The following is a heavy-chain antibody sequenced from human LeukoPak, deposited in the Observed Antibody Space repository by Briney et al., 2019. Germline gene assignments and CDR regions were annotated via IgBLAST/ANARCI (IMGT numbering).Heavy chain of an antibody. J-gene: IGHJ5*02. CDR3: ARGGNWYHNWFDP. CDR1: GGSFSGYY. Sequence: SETLSLTCAIYGGSFSGYYWSWIRQPPGKGLEWIGEINHSGSTNYNPSLRSRVTISVDTSKNQFSLKLSSVTAADTAVYYCARGGNWYHNWFDPWGQGTLVTVSS. V-gene: IGHV4-34*01. CDR2: INHSGST. D-gene: IGHD6-13*01.